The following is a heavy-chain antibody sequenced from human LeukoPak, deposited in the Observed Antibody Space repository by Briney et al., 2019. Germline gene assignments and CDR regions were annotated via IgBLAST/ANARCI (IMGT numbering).Heavy chain of an antibody. V-gene: IGHV3-15*01. CDR1: GFTFNNAW. CDR3: TTLTGSTGHFDD. Sequence: PGGSLRLSCAASGFTFNNAWMSWVRQAPGKGLEWVGRIKSETDGGTADHAAPVKGRFTISRDDSKSTLFLQMNSLKSEDTAVYYCTTLTGSTGHFDDWGQGTLVTVSS. J-gene: IGHJ4*02. CDR2: IKSETDGGTA. D-gene: IGHD1-20*01.